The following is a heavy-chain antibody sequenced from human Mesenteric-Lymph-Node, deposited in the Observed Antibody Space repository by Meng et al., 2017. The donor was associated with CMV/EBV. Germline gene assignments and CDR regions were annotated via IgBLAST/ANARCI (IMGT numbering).Heavy chain of an antibody. CDR3: AKDLVVVNPRPPLYGMDV. J-gene: IGHJ6*02. CDR2: ISWNSGSI. Sequence: SLKISCAASGFTFDDYAMHWVRQAPGKGLEWVSGISWNSGSIGYADSVKGRFTISRDNAKNSLYLQMNSLRAEDTAVYYCAKDLVVVNPRPPLYGMDVWGQGTTVTVSS. V-gene: IGHV3-9*01. CDR1: GFTFDDYA. D-gene: IGHD3-22*01.